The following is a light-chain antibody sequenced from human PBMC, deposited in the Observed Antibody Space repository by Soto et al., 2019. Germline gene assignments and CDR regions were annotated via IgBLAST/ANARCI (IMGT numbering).Light chain of an antibody. J-gene: IGLJ2*01. V-gene: IGLV2-14*01. Sequence: QSALTQPASVSGSPGQPITISCTGTSSDVGANNYVSWYQHHPGKAPKLLIYEVSNRPSGVSSPFSGSKSGNTASLTISGLQAEDEADYYCSSYINSITFVVFGGGTKLTVL. CDR1: SSDVGANNY. CDR3: SSYINSITFVV. CDR2: EVS.